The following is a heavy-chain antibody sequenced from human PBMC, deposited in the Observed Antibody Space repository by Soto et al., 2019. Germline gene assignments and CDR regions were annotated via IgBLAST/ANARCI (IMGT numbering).Heavy chain of an antibody. V-gene: IGHV1-69*13. CDR3: ASNTMVVVVAATWGAFDI. Sequence: ASVKVSCKASGGTFSSYAISWVRQAPGQGLEWMGGIIPIFGTANYAQKFQGRVTITADESTSTAYMELSSLRSEDTAVYYCASNTMVVVVAATWGAFDIWGQAAMVTVSS. CDR2: IIPIFGTA. J-gene: IGHJ3*02. D-gene: IGHD2-15*01. CDR1: GGTFSSYA.